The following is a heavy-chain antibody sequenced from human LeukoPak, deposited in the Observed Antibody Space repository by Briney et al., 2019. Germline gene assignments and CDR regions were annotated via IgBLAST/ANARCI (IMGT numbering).Heavy chain of an antibody. D-gene: IGHD6-25*01. V-gene: IGHV1-2*02. CDR1: GYILTDYF. CDR2: INPNSGDT. Sequence: ASVKVSCKASGYILTDYFLHWVRQAPGQRLEWMGWINPNSGDTKYAQKFQGRVTMTRVTSIATAYMELNRLRSDNTAVYYCARGFLRLEHWDWLDPWGQGTLVTVAS. CDR3: ARGFLRLEHWDWLDP. J-gene: IGHJ5*02.